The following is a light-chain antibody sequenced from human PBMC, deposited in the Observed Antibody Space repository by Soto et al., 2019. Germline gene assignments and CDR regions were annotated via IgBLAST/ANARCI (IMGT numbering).Light chain of an antibody. V-gene: IGKV3-20*01. J-gene: IGKJ1*01. CDR2: GAS. CDR1: QSVTGNY. Sequence: EIVLTQSPGTLSLSPGERATLSCGASQSVTGNYLAWYQQKPGQPPRLLIFGASTRATGIPDRFSGSGSGTDFTLTISRLEPEDFAVYYCQHYYTSYTTFGQGTKV. CDR3: QHYYTSYTT.